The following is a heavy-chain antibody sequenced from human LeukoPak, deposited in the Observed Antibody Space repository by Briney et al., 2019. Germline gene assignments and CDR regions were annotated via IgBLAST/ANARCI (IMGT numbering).Heavy chain of an antibody. CDR2: MNPNSGNT. CDR3: ARAPHLYYGDYGGDWFDP. D-gene: IGHD4-17*01. V-gene: IGHV1-8*01. Sequence: ASVKVSCKASGYTFASYDINWVRQATGQGLEWMGWMNPNSGNTGYAQKFQGRVTMTRNTSISTAYMELSSQRSEDTAVYYCARAPHLYYGDYGGDWFDPWGQGTLVTVSS. J-gene: IGHJ5*02. CDR1: GYTFASYD.